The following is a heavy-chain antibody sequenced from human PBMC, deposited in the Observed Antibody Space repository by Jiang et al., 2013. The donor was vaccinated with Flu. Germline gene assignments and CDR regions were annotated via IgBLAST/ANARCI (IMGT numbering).Heavy chain of an antibody. Sequence: VESGGDLVQPGGSLRLSCVVSGFTFSNYWMGWVRQAQGRAGWVASINEDGSENHYLDSLKGRFTISRDNARKSLFLQMHGLSAEDTAVYYCARDTARQCRSFSCPGGFDPWGRGT. CDR2: INEDGSEN. V-gene: IGHV3-7*01. CDR1: GFTFSNYW. D-gene: IGHD2-2*01. J-gene: IGHJ5*02. CDR3: ARDTARQCRSFSCPGGFDP.